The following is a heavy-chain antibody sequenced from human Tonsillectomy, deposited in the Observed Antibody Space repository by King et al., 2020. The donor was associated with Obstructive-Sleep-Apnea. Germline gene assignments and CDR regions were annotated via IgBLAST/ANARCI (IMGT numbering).Heavy chain of an antibody. J-gene: IGHJ4*02. Sequence: QLVQSGAEVKKPGASVKVSCEASGYTFSSYDINWVRQATGQGLEWMGWMNHNSGNTGYAQKFQGRVTMSANPSTTTGYMELSSLRSEDTAVYYCASGRSYGAGSYFFADWGQGTLVTVAS. CDR2: MNHNSGNT. V-gene: IGHV1-8*01. D-gene: IGHD3-10*01. CDR3: ASGRSYGAGSYFFAD. CDR1: GYTFSSYD.